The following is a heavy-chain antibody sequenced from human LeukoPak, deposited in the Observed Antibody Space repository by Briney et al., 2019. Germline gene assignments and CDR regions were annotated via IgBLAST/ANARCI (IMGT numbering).Heavy chain of an antibody. D-gene: IGHD3-9*01. V-gene: IGHV3-11*01. Sequence: PGGSLRLSCAASGFTFSDYYMSWIRQAPGKGLEWVSYISSSGSTICYADSVKGRFTISRDNAKNSLYLQMNSLRAEDTAVYYCARAIYYDILTGYYPYNWFDPWGQGTLVTVSS. CDR1: GFTFSDYY. CDR3: ARAIYYDILTGYYPYNWFDP. J-gene: IGHJ5*02. CDR2: ISSSGSTI.